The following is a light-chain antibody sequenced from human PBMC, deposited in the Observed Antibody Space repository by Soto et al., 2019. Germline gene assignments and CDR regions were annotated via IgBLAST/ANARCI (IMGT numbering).Light chain of an antibody. CDR3: LQSYTVPYA. J-gene: IGKJ2*01. CDR1: QRISGY. Sequence: DIQMTQSPSSLSASVGARVTITCRASQRISGYLSWYYQRPGKAPKLLISAASTLQIGVPSRFSGSGSGTDFTLTISSLQPEESATHFCLQSYTVPYAFGQGTKLQVK. V-gene: IGKV1-39*01. CDR2: AAS.